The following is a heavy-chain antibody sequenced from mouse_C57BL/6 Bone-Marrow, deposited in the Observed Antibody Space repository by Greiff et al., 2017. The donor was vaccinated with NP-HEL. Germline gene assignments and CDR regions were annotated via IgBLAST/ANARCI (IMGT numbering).Heavy chain of an antibody. CDR3: AREGYEDYDVYAMDY. CDR1: GYTFTDYN. CDR2: INPNNGGT. J-gene: IGHJ4*01. V-gene: IGHV1-22*01. D-gene: IGHD2-4*01. Sequence: DVKLQESGPELVKPGASVKMSCKASGYTFTDYNMHWVKQSHGKSLEWIGYINPNNGGTSYNQKFKGKATLTVNKSSSTAYMELRSLTSEDSAVYYGAREGYEDYDVYAMDYWGQGTSVTVSS.